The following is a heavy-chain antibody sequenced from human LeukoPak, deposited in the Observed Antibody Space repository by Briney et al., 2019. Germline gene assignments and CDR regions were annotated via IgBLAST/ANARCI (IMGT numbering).Heavy chain of an antibody. CDR2: IYTSGST. CDR1: GGSISSYY. J-gene: IGHJ4*02. Sequence: SETLSLTCTVSGGSISSYYWSWIRQPAGKGLEWIGRIYTSGSTNYNPSLKSRVTMSVDTSKNQFSLKLSSVTAADTAVYYCARDGDYYDSSGYYIGTRYFDYWGQGTLVTVSS. CDR3: ARDGDYYDSSGYYIGTRYFDY. D-gene: IGHD3-22*01. V-gene: IGHV4-4*07.